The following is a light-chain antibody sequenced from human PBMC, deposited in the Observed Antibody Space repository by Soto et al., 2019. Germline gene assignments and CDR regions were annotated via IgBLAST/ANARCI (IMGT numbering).Light chain of an antibody. CDR2: GVS. CDR3: QQYNNWPQT. CDR1: QSVGTN. V-gene: IGKV3-15*01. Sequence: ERVMTQSPVTLSVSPGESVTLSCRASQSVGTNLAWYQQKPGQAPSLIIYGVSTRATGIPTRFSGSGSGRQFTLTISSLKSEDFAVYYCQQYNNWPQTFGQGTKVDIK. J-gene: IGKJ1*01.